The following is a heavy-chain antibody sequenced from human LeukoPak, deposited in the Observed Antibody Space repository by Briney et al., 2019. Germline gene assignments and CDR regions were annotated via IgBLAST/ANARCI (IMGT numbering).Heavy chain of an antibody. Sequence: SETLSLTCTVSGGSISSYYWSWIRQPAGKGLEWVGRIYTSGSTNYNPSLKSRVTISVDTSKNQFSLKMSSVTAADTAVYYCARIGSIWDDYWGQGTLVTVSS. V-gene: IGHV4-4*07. CDR3: ARIGSIWDDY. D-gene: IGHD3-16*01. CDR1: GGSISSYY. J-gene: IGHJ4*02. CDR2: IYTSGST.